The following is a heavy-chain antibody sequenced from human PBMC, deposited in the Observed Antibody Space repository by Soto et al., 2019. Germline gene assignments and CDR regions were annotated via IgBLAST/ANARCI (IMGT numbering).Heavy chain of an antibody. D-gene: IGHD6-6*01. CDR3: ASTRGSSYDY. V-gene: IGHV3-53*01. Sequence: AGGSLRLSCAASGFTVSGNYMSWVRQAPGKGLEWVSVIYNGGGTYYADSVKGRFTISRDNSKNTLYLQMNSLRAEDTAVYYCASTRGSSYDYWGQGTLVTVSS. J-gene: IGHJ4*02. CDR1: GFTVSGNY. CDR2: IYNGGGT.